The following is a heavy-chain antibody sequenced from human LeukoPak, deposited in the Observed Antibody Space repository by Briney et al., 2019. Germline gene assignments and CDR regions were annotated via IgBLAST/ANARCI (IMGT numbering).Heavy chain of an antibody. D-gene: IGHD6-19*01. V-gene: IGHV3-48*03. Sequence: GGSLRLSCAVSRFPFSVYEMNWVRQAPGKGLEWVSNIASSGTTKYYADSVKGRFSISRDNARSSLYLQMNSLRVEDTAVYYCTLLAVASDFDYWGQGALVTVSS. CDR1: RFPFSVYE. CDR2: IASSGTTK. CDR3: TLLAVASDFDY. J-gene: IGHJ4*02.